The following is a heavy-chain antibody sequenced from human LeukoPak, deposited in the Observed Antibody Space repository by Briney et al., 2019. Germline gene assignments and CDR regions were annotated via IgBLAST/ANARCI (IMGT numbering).Heavy chain of an antibody. Sequence: LETLSLTCAVYGGTFSGYYWSWIRQPPGQGLEWIGEINHSGSTNYHQSLKSRVTISVDTSKNKFSLKLSSMTVADTAVYYCARGWPYDILTGYYADDYWGQGTLVTVSS. CDR3: ARGWPYDILTGYYADDY. CDR2: INHSGST. J-gene: IGHJ4*02. V-gene: IGHV4-34*01. CDR1: GGTFSGYY. D-gene: IGHD3-9*01.